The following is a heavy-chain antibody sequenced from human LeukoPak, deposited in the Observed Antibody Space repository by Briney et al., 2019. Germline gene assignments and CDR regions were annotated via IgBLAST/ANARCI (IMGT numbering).Heavy chain of an antibody. CDR2: IYYSGST. Sequence: SETLSLTCAVYGGSFSGYYWSWIRQPPGKGLEWIGYIYYSGSTNYNPPLKSRVTISVDTSKNQFSLKVSFVTAADTAVYYCARESSSGWWDLDYWGQGTLVTVSS. D-gene: IGHD6-19*01. CDR1: GGSFSGYY. CDR3: ARESSSGWWDLDY. J-gene: IGHJ4*02. V-gene: IGHV4-59*12.